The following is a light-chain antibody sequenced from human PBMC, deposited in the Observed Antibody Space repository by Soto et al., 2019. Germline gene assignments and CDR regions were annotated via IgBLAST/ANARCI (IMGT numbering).Light chain of an antibody. CDR2: DAF. V-gene: IGKV3-11*01. CDR1: QSVSSF. CDR3: QQRSSWPPIT. J-gene: IGKJ5*01. Sequence: EIVLTQSPATLFLSPGERATLSCRTSQSVSSFLAWYQQKPGQAPRLLIYDAFNRATGIPARFSGSGSGTDFTLTISSLEPEDFAVYYCQQRSSWPPITFGQGTRLEIK.